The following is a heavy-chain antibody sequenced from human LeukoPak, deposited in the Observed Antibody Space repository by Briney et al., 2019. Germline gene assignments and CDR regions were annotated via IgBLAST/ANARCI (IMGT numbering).Heavy chain of an antibody. V-gene: IGHV3-7*01. Sequence: GGSLRLSCAASGFTVSSNYMNWVRQAPGKGLEWVANMKQDGSEINYVDSVKGRFTISRDNAKNSLYLQMNSLRVEDTAVYYCARVSGDGESSYRALDIWGQGTMVTVSS. CDR3: ARVSGDGESSYRALDI. CDR1: GFTVSSNY. J-gene: IGHJ3*02. D-gene: IGHD1-26*01. CDR2: MKQDGSEI.